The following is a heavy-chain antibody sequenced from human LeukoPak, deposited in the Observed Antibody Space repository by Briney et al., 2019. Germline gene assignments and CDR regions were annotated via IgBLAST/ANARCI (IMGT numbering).Heavy chain of an antibody. CDR2: ITWNSGSL. CDR1: GFSFDDYA. V-gene: IGHV3-9*01. J-gene: IGHJ4*02. Sequence: GGSLRLSCAASGFSFDDYAMHWVRQAPGKGLEWVSGITWNSGSLVYADSVKGRFTISRDSAKNALYLQMNSLRAEDTAVYYCARVAMIVAKPYDNWGQGTLVTVSS. D-gene: IGHD3-22*01. CDR3: ARVAMIVAKPYDN.